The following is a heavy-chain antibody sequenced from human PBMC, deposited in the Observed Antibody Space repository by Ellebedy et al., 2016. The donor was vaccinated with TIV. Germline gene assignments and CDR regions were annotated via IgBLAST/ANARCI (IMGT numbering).Heavy chain of an antibody. CDR2: ISHTGSRT. J-gene: IGHJ4*02. CDR3: AKGRGGGSDSSAPRYYFDS. Sequence: PGGSLRLSCAASGFTFNSCAMSWVRQAPGTGLEWVSTISHTGSRTYYANSVECRFIISRDNSKRTLYLQMNSLRAEDTTVYYCAKGRGGGSDSSAPRYYFDSWGLGTLVTVSS. CDR1: GFTFNSCA. V-gene: IGHV3-23*01. D-gene: IGHD6-19*01.